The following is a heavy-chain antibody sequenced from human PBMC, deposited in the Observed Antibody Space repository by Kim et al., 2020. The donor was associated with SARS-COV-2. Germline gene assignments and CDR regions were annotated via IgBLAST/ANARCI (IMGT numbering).Heavy chain of an antibody. Sequence: GGSLRLSCVASGFTFKNYWMHWVRQAPGKGLVWLSRVNPDGTNTIYADSVWGRFTISRDNAKDTLYLQMNSLGDEDTAVYYCAGDIGSWFDPWGQGTLVT. CDR1: GFTFKNYW. V-gene: IGHV3-74*01. CDR2: VNPDGTNT. CDR3: AGDIGSWFDP. D-gene: IGHD1-26*01. J-gene: IGHJ5*02.